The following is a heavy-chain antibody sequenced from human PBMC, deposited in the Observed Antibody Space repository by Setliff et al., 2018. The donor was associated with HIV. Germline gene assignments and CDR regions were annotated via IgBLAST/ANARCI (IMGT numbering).Heavy chain of an antibody. V-gene: IGHV4-59*01. CDR1: GDSISSNY. D-gene: IGHD3-10*01. J-gene: IGHJ4*02. CDR2: IYYSGST. CDR3: ASFVPLYGADY. Sequence: SETLSLTCTVSGDSISSNYWSWIRQSPGKGPEWIGYIYYSGSTYYNPSLKSRVTISLDTSKNQFSLKLSSVTAADTAVYYCASFVPLYGADYWGQGMLVTVS.